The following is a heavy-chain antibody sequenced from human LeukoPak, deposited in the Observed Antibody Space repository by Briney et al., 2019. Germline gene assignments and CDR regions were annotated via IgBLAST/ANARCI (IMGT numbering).Heavy chain of an antibody. V-gene: IGHV3-7*01. J-gene: IGHJ4*02. D-gene: IGHD4-17*01. CDR1: GFTFSSYW. CDR2: IKQDGSEK. CDR3: AREGTTVTSRTHFDY. Sequence: GSLRLSCAASGFTFSSYWMSWVRQAPGKGLEWVANIKQDGSEKYYVDSVKGRFTISKDNAKNSLYLQMNSLRAEDTAVYYCAREGTTVTSRTHFDYWGQGTLVTVSS.